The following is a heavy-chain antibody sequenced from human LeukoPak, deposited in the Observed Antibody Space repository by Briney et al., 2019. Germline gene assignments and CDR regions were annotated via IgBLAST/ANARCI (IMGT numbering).Heavy chain of an antibody. CDR1: GFTFSSYS. V-gene: IGHV3-21*01. CDR2: ISSSSSYI. D-gene: IGHD2-21*01. CDR3: AREGIRRGPYYFDY. Sequence: PGGSLRLSCAASGFTFSSYSMNWVRQAPGKGLEWVSSISSSSSYIYYADSVKGRFTISRDNAKNSLYLQMNSLRAEDTAVYYCAREGIRRGPYYFDYWGQGTLVTVSS. J-gene: IGHJ4*02.